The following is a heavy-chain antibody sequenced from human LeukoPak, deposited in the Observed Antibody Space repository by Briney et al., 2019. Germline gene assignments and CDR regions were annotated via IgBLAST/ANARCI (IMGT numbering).Heavy chain of an antibody. CDR2: RNPNTGDT. Sequence: ASVNVSCKASGYSFTSYDINGVRQATGQGLERMGYRNPNTGDTGVTQKFQGRVTMTRDPSINTAYMELTSLRSEDTAVDFCTRGGEILTHYKHIDYWGQGTLVTVSS. D-gene: IGHD3-9*01. CDR3: TRGGEILTHYKHIDY. J-gene: IGHJ4*02. CDR1: GYSFTSYD. V-gene: IGHV1-8*01.